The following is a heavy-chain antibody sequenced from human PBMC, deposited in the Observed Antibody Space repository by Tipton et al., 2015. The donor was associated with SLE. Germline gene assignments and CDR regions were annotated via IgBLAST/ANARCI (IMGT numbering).Heavy chain of an antibody. CDR2: IYYSGST. D-gene: IGHD3-3*01. Sequence: TLSLTCTVSDGSIRSTNYYWGWIRQPPGKGLQWIGHIYYSGSTSYNPSLRSRVTISVDTSNNQFSLHLSSVTAADTAVYYCARSLRFLEWEFDPWGQGTLVTVSS. J-gene: IGHJ5*02. CDR1: DGSIRSTNYY. V-gene: IGHV4-61*05. CDR3: ARSLRFLEWEFDP.